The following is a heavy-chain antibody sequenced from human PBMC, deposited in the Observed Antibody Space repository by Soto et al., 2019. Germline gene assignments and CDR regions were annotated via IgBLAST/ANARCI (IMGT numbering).Heavy chain of an antibody. CDR3: ARTYYDFWSGPLYYYYGMDV. V-gene: IGHV4-4*02. D-gene: IGHD3-3*01. CDR2: IYHSGST. J-gene: IGHJ6*02. Sequence: SETLSLTCAVSGGSISSSNWWSWVRQPPGKGLEWIGEIYHSGSTNYNPSLKSRVTISVDKSKNQFSLKLSSVTAADTAVYYCARTYYDFWSGPLYYYYGMDVWGQGTTVTVSS. CDR1: GGSISSSNW.